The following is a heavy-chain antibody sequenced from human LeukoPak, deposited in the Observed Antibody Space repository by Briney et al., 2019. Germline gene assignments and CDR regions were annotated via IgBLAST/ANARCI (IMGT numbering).Heavy chain of an antibody. Sequence: PGGSLRLSCAASGFTFSNYGMHWVRQAPGKGLEWVAVISYDGSDKYYGDSVKGRFTISRDNSKNTLYLQMNSLRAEDTAVYYCARNSYSGSYYLDDWGQGSLVTVSS. CDR3: ARNSYSGSYYLDD. J-gene: IGHJ4*02. CDR2: ISYDGSDK. V-gene: IGHV3-30*03. CDR1: GFTFSNYG. D-gene: IGHD6-13*01.